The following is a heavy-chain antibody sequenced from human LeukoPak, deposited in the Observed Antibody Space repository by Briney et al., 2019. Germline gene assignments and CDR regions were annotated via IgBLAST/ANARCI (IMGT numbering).Heavy chain of an antibody. Sequence: SETLSLTCTVSGGSISSYYWSWIRQPAGKGLEWIGRIYTSGSTNYNPSLKSRVTMSVDTSKNQFSLKLSSVTAADTAVYYCARDPLWFGELVAFDIWGQGTMVTVSS. CDR3: ARDPLWFGELVAFDI. V-gene: IGHV4-4*07. J-gene: IGHJ3*02. D-gene: IGHD3-10*01. CDR2: IYTSGST. CDR1: GGSISSYY.